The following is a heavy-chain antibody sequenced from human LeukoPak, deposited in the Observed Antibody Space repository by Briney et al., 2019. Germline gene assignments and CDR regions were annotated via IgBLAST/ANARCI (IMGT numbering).Heavy chain of an antibody. D-gene: IGHD3-22*01. CDR2: ISFNGGNT. CDR3: AKDLEIVVVITLDY. J-gene: IGHJ4*02. CDR1: GFIFSSYA. Sequence: GGSLRLSCSASGFIFSSYAMHWVRQAPGKRLEYVSGISFNGGNTYFADSVKGRFTISRDNSKNTLYLQTNSLRAEDTAVYYCAKDLEIVVVITLDYWGQGTLVTVSS. V-gene: IGHV3-64*04.